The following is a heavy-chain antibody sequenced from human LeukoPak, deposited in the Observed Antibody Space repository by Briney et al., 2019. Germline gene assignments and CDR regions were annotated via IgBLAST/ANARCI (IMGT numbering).Heavy chain of an antibody. CDR3: ANSFNFDY. CDR2: IRGNGGST. V-gene: IGHV3-23*01. CDR1: GLIFISYA. Sequence: GGSLRLSCAASGLIFISYAMSWVRQAPGKGLECVSGIRGNGGSTYYADSVKGRFSISRDNSKNTLYLQMNSLRAEDTAVYYCANSFNFDYWGKGTLVTVSS. J-gene: IGHJ4*01.